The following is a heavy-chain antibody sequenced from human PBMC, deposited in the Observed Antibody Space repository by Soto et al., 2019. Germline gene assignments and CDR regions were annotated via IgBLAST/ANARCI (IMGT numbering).Heavy chain of an antibody. V-gene: IGHV4-59*08. CDR3: ARRYSSGFDY. CDR1: GRSINSYY. CDR2: IYYSGST. Sequence: SETLSLTCTVSGRSINSYYWSWIRQPPGKGLEWTGYIYYSGSTKYNPSLKSRVTISVDTSKNQFSLNLSSVTAADTAVYYCARRYSSGFDYWGQGTLVTVSS. D-gene: IGHD6-19*01. J-gene: IGHJ4*02.